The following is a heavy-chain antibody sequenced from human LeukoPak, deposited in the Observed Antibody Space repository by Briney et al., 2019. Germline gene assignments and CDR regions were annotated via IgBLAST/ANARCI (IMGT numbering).Heavy chain of an antibody. D-gene: IGHD6-13*01. V-gene: IGHV3-30-3*01. CDR1: GFTFSSYA. CDR2: ISYDGSNK. Sequence: GGSLRLSCAASGFTFSSYAMHWVRQAPGKGLEWVAVISYDGSNKYYADSVKGRFTISRDNSKNTLYLQMNSLRAEDTAVYYCARGSRIAAAGTSFGYWGQGTLVTVSS. CDR3: ARGSRIAAAGTSFGY. J-gene: IGHJ4*02.